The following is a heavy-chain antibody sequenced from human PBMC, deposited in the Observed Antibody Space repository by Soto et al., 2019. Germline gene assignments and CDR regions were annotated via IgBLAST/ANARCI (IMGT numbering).Heavy chain of an antibody. J-gene: IGHJ6*02. V-gene: IGHV5-10-1*01. CDR3: ARQDSSSWYYYYYGMDV. CDR2: IDPSDSYT. Sequence: PGESLKISCKGSGYSFTSYWISWVRQMPGKGLEWMGRIDPSDSYTNYSPSFQGHVTISADKSISTAYLQWSSLKASDTAMYYCARQDSSSWYYYYYGMDVWGQGTTVTVS. D-gene: IGHD6-13*01. CDR1: GYSFTSYW.